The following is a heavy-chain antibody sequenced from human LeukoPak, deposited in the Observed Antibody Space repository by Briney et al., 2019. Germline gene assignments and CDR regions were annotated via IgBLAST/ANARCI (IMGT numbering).Heavy chain of an antibody. CDR3: ARDSGNYIDY. CDR2: ISGSSKTM. CDR1: GFTFSHFS. D-gene: IGHD2/OR15-2a*01. Sequence: SGGSLRLSCAASGFTFSHFSMNWVRLAPGKGLQWVSFISGSSKTMYYGDSVKGRFTISRDNAKNSLYLQMNGLRDEDAALYFCARDSGNYIDYWGQGTQVVLSS. V-gene: IGHV3-48*02. J-gene: IGHJ4*01.